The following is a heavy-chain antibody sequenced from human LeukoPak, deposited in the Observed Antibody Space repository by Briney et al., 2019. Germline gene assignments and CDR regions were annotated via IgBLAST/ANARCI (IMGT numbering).Heavy chain of an antibody. CDR3: AREYYEWELLFDY. D-gene: IGHD1-26*01. Sequence: GGSLRLSCAASGFSFDDYAMVWVRQAPGKGLEWVSVIYSGGSTYYADSVKGRFTISRDNSKNTLYLQMNSLRAEDTAVYYCAREYYEWELLFDYWGQGTLVTVSS. CDR2: IYSGGST. J-gene: IGHJ4*02. V-gene: IGHV3-66*01. CDR1: GFSFDDYA.